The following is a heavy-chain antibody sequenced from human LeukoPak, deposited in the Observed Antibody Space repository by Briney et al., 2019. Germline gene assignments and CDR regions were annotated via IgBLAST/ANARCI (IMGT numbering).Heavy chain of an antibody. CDR1: GYSFTSYG. V-gene: IGHV1-18*01. CDR3: AIADPSLNYYGSGSSFGY. D-gene: IGHD3-10*01. Sequence: ASVKVSCKASGYSFTSYGISWVRQAPGQGLEWMGWISGYNGNTKYARKFRGRVTMTTDTSTTTAYMDLRSLRSDDTAVYYCAIADPSLNYYGSGSSFGYWGQGTLVTVSS. J-gene: IGHJ4*02. CDR2: ISGYNGNT.